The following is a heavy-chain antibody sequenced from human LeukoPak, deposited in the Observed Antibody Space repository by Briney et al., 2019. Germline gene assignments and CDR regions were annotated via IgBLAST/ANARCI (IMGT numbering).Heavy chain of an antibody. D-gene: IGHD6-19*01. CDR1: GGSISSSSYY. CDR2: IHYSGST. V-gene: IGHV4-39*01. J-gene: IGHJ4*02. Sequence: SETLSLTCTVSGGSISSSSYYWGWIRQPPGKGLEWIGSIHYSGSTYYNSSLKSRVTISVDMSKNQFSLKLNSVTAADTAVYYCARHVGIAVAAFYFDYWGQGTLVTVST. CDR3: ARHVGIAVAAFYFDY.